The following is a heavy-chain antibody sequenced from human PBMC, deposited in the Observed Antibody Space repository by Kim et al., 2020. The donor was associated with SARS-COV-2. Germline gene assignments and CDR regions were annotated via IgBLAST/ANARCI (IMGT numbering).Heavy chain of an antibody. V-gene: IGHV4-59*08. CDR2: ISDTGST. Sequence: SETLSLTCTVSGGSMTSYFWTWIRQPPGKGLEWIGYISDTGSTSYNPSLQSRVTISVDTSTNQFSLRLTSVTAAATAVYHCPRSSSTRSYRHAFDIWGRG. D-gene: IGHD3-16*02. J-gene: IGHJ3*02. CDR3: PRSSSTRSYRHAFDI. CDR1: GGSMTSYF.